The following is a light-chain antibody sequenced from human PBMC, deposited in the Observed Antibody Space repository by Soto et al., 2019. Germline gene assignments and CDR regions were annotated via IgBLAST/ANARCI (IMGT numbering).Light chain of an antibody. Sequence: EIVLTQSPATLSLSPGERATLSCRASQTVGNYLAWYQQKPGQVPRLLIYNASNSATGVHVRFSRSGSGTEFTRTISSLEPEDFAVFYCQQRGTWTLPWTFGQGDKVEI. CDR3: QQRGTWTLPWT. CDR1: QTVGNY. CDR2: NAS. V-gene: IGKV3-11*01. J-gene: IGKJ1*01.